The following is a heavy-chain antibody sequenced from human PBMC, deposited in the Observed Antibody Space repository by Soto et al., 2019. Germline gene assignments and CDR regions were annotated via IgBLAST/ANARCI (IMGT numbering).Heavy chain of an antibody. D-gene: IGHD3-16*01. CDR1: GDSFTSYF. CDR3: ATRVPNNRASVGVFDY. J-gene: IGHJ4*02. V-gene: IGHV4-59*08. Sequence: PSETLSLTCTVSGDSFTSYFWSWLRQPPGKGLEWIGYVYHTGSTEYNPSLESRVVISIDTSKNQFSLKLNSVTAADTAVYYCATRVPNNRASVGVFDYWGQGTQVTVSS. CDR2: VYHTGST.